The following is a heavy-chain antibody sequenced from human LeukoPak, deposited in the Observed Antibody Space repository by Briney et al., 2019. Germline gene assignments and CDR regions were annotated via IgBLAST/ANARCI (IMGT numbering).Heavy chain of an antibody. CDR2: ISYDGSNK. V-gene: IGHV3-30*18. Sequence: GGSLRLSCAASGFTFSSYGMHWVRQAPGKGLEWVAVISYDGSNKYYADSVKGRFTISRDYSKNTLYLQMNSLRAEDTAVYYCAKEGRYYGQLDYWGQGTLVTVSS. D-gene: IGHD3-10*01. CDR1: GFTFSSYG. J-gene: IGHJ4*02. CDR3: AKEGRYYGQLDY.